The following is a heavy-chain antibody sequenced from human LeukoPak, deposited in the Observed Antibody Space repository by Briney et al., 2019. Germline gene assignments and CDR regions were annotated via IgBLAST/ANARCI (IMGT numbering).Heavy chain of an antibody. CDR2: INPHNGGT. CDR3: ARTLVAAAGFHDS. Sequence: ASVKVSCKASGFTFDDYYMHWVRQAPGQGLEWMGWINPHNGGTNYAQKFQGRVTMTRDTSISTAFMELSSLRSDDTAVFYCARTLVAAAGFHDSWGQGTLVTVSS. D-gene: IGHD6-13*01. J-gene: IGHJ5*01. CDR1: GFTFDDYY. V-gene: IGHV1-2*02.